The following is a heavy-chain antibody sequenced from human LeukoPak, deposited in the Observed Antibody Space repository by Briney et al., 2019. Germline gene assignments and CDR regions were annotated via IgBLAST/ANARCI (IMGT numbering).Heavy chain of an antibody. CDR1: GGSISSGGYS. Sequence: KPSETLSLTCAVSGGSISSGGYSWSWIRQPPGKGLEWIGYIYHSGSTYYNPSLKSRVTISVDRSKNQFSLKLSSVTAADTAVYYCARRAPTILNYWGQGTLVTVSS. D-gene: IGHD3-3*01. V-gene: IGHV4-30-2*01. J-gene: IGHJ4*02. CDR3: ARRAPTILNY. CDR2: IYHSGST.